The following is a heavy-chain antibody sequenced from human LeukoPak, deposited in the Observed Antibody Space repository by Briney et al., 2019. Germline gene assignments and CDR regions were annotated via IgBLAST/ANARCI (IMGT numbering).Heavy chain of an antibody. J-gene: IGHJ5*02. CDR3: ARFIVAPPNWFDP. V-gene: IGHV4-34*01. CDR2: INHSGST. Sequence: SETLSPTCAVYGGSFSGYYWSWIRQPPGKGLEWIGEINHSGSTNYNPSLKSRVTISVDTSKNQFSLKLSSVTAADTAVYYCARFIVAPPNWFDPWGQGTLVTVSS. D-gene: IGHD2-15*01. CDR1: GGSFSGYY.